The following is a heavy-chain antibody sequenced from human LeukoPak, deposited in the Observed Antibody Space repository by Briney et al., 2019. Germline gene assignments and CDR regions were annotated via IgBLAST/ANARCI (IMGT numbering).Heavy chain of an antibody. V-gene: IGHV3-7*03. Sequence: PGRSLRLSCAASGFTFRSYDMHWVRQAPGKGLEWVANIKQDGSEKYYVDSVKGRFTISRDNAKNSLYLQMNSLRAEDTAVYYCARAPYSSSWYGCYFDYWGQGTLVTVSS. CDR2: IKQDGSEK. D-gene: IGHD6-13*01. CDR3: ARAPYSSSWYGCYFDY. J-gene: IGHJ4*02. CDR1: GFTFRSYD.